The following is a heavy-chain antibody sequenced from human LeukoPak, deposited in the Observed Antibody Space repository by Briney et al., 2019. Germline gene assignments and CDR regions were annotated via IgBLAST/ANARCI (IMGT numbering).Heavy chain of an antibody. Sequence: GGSLRLSCAVSGITLSNYGTSWVRQAPGQGLEWVAGISGSGGRTNYAEAVKGRFTISRDNAKNTLFLQMNSLRVEDTAVYFCAKRGVVIRVILVGFHKEAYYFDSWGQGALVTVSS. CDR1: GITLSNYG. D-gene: IGHD3-22*01. V-gene: IGHV3-23*01. J-gene: IGHJ4*02. CDR2: ISGSGGRT. CDR3: AKRGVVIRVILVGFHKEAYYFDS.